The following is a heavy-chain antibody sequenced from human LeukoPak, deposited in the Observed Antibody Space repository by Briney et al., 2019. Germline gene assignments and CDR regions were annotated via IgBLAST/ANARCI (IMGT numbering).Heavy chain of an antibody. D-gene: IGHD6-13*01. V-gene: IGHV3-23*01. Sequence: GGSLRLSCAASGFTFSSYAMSWVRQAPGKGLEWVSAISGSGGSTYYADSVKGRFTTSRDNSKNTLYLQMNSLRAEDTAVYYCAKDSNTRYSSSWYPDYWGQGTLVTVSS. J-gene: IGHJ4*02. CDR3: AKDSNTRYSSSWYPDY. CDR1: GFTFSSYA. CDR2: ISGSGGST.